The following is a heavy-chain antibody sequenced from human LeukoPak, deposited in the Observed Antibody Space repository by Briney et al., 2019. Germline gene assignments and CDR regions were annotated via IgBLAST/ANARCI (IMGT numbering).Heavy chain of an antibody. Sequence: GASVKVSCKASGGTFSSYGISWVRQAPGQGLEWMGGIIPIFGTANYAQKFQGRVTITADESTSTAYMELSSLRSEDTAVYYCARVRYSSSWADYWGQGTLVTVSS. CDR2: IIPIFGTA. V-gene: IGHV1-69*13. J-gene: IGHJ4*02. CDR3: ARVRYSSSWADY. D-gene: IGHD6-13*01. CDR1: GGTFSSYG.